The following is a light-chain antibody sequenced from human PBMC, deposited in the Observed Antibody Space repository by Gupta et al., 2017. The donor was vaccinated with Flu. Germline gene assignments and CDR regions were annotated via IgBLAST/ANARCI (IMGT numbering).Light chain of an antibody. V-gene: IGKV3-20*01. CDR3: QQYGISGYT. J-gene: IGKJ2*01. CDR1: QSVNNNL. CDR2: GAS. Sequence: ERANLSCRASQSVNNNLLTWYQKKPGQAPRLRIYGASSRATGIPDRGSGSGSLTDFTLTIRRLEPEEFAVYYCQQYGISGYTFGQGTKLEIK.